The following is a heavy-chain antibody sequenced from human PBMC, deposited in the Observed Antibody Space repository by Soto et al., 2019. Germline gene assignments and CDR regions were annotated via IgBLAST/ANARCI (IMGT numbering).Heavy chain of an antibody. CDR3: ARGHRAMEYHYDYGMDV. V-gene: IGHV4-59*01. J-gene: IGHJ6*02. D-gene: IGHD5-18*01. CDR2: ISYSGST. Sequence: SETLSLTCSGSGGSISSSFWSLIRQPPGKELEWIGYISYSGSTTYNPSLKSRITLSVDTSKNQFSLRVASVTAEDTAVYYCARGHRAMEYHYDYGMDVWGQGTTVTVSS. CDR1: GGSISSSF.